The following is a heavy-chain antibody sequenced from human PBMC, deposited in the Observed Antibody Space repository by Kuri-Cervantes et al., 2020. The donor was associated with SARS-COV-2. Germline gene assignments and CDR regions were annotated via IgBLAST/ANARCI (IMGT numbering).Heavy chain of an antibody. D-gene: IGHD5-18*01. J-gene: IGHJ4*02. Sequence: GESLKISCAASGFTFSDYYMSWVRQAPGKGLEWVANIKQDGSEKYYVDSVKGRFTISKDNAKNSLYLQMNSLRAEDTAVYYCARDTRRGYSYGYGFDYWGQGTLVTVSS. CDR3: ARDTRRGYSYGYGFDY. CDR2: IKQDGSEK. CDR1: GFTFSDYY. V-gene: IGHV3-7*01.